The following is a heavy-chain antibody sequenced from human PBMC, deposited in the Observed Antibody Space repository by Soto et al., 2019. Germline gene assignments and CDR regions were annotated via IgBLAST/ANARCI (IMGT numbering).Heavy chain of an antibody. CDR1: GFSLSSSGVG. J-gene: IGHJ6*03. V-gene: IGHV2-5*02. CDR2: SYWDDDK. CDR3: AHRRLNSYMDV. Sequence: SGPTLVKPTPTLTLTCTFSGFSLSSSGVGVGWIRQPPGKALEWLALSYWDDDKGYSPSLKNRLTITKDTSKNQVVLTMTNMDPVDTATYYCAHRRLNSYMDVWGKGTTVTVSS.